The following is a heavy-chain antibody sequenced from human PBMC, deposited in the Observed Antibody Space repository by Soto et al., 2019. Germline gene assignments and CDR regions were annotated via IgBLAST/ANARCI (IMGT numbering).Heavy chain of an antibody. Sequence: PGGSLRLSCAASGFTFSSYGMHWVRQAPGKGLEWVAVIWYDGSNKYYADSVKGRFTISRDNSKNTLYLQMNSLRAEDTAVYYCARGSPDGSGSYWLEYNWFDPWCQGTLVTVS. CDR1: GFTFSSYG. J-gene: IGHJ5*02. CDR2: IWYDGSNK. V-gene: IGHV3-33*01. D-gene: IGHD3-10*01. CDR3: ARGSPDGSGSYWLEYNWFDP.